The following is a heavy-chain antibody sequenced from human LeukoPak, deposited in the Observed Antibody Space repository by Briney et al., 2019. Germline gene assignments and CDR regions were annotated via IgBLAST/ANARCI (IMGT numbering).Heavy chain of an antibody. CDR3: KKRPTTTIVGATTNYSDR. J-gene: IGHJ4*02. Sequence: SETLSLTCTVSRVSLRGSVYNWGWIRPRPGKGLVWVVSIYFSGSTYSTPSLKIPVTLSISTSKTPCSLRLSSVTAADSAVYYCKKRPTTTIVGATTNYSDRWGQRTLVTVSS. CDR2: IYFSGST. D-gene: IGHD1-26*01. CDR1: RVSLRGSVYN. V-gene: IGHV4-39*01.